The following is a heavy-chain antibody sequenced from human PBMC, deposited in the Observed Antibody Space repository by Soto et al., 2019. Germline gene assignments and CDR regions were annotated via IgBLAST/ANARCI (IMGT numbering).Heavy chain of an antibody. J-gene: IGHJ4*02. CDR3: GKATSATCTGAICYSFDY. CDR1: GFTFSSYA. CDR2: FSGGRDTT. Sequence: VQLLDSGGGLVQPGGSLRLSCVASGFTFSSYAMSWVRQAPGQRLEWVATFSGGRDTTWHADSVKGRFTVSSDSYKNTLSLQMNSLRPEDTALYYCGKATSATCTGAICYSFDYWGQGTLVTVSS. V-gene: IGHV3-23*01. D-gene: IGHD2-8*02.